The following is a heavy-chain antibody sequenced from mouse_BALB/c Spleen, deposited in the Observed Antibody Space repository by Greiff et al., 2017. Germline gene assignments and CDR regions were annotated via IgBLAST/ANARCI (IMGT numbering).Heavy chain of an antibody. Sequence: EVQGVESGGGLVKPGGSLKLSCAASGFTFSSYTMSWVRQTPEKRLEWVATISSGGGNTYYPDSVKGRFTISRDNAKNNLYLQMSSLRSEDTALYYCARYPFAYWGQGTLVTVSA. CDR3: ARYPFAY. J-gene: IGHJ3*01. D-gene: IGHD1-1*01. CDR1: GFTFSSYT. V-gene: IGHV5-9*03. CDR2: ISSGGGNT.